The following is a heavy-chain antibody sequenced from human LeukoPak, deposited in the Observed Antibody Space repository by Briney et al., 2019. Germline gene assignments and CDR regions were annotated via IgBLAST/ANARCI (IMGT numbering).Heavy chain of an antibody. CDR2: IKQDGSQK. J-gene: IGHJ3*02. Sequence: GGSLRLSCAASGFTFSSYWMSWVRQAPGKGLEWVANIKQDGSQKHYVDSVKGRFTISRDNAKNSQFLQMNSLRAEDTAVYFCARSVDTPTARVFDIWGQGTMITVSS. CDR1: GFTFSSYW. CDR3: ARSVDTPTARVFDI. V-gene: IGHV3-7*01. D-gene: IGHD5-18*01.